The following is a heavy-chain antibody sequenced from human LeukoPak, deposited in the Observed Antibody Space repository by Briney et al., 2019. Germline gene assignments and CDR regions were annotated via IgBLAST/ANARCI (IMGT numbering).Heavy chain of an antibody. CDR2: ISYDGSNK. J-gene: IGHJ4*02. CDR3: AKAKAQASPLIV. D-gene: IGHD3-16*02. CDR1: GFTFSSYA. V-gene: IGHV3-30-3*01. Sequence: PGGSLRLSCAASGFTFSSYAMHWVRQAPGKGLEWVAVISYDGSNKYYADSVKGRFTISRDNSKNTLYLQMNSLRAEDTAVYYCAKAKAQASPLIVWGQGTLVTVSS.